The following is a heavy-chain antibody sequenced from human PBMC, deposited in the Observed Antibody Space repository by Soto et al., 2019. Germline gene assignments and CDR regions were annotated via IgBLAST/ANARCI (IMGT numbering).Heavy chain of an antibody. D-gene: IGHD4-17*01. V-gene: IGHV3-11*01. CDR1: GFTFSDYY. CDR2: ISSSGSTI. CDR3: ARDDYGDYGLLGYYYYYMDV. Sequence: PGGSLRLSCAASGFTFSDYYMSWIRQAPGKGLEWVSYISSSGSTIYYADSVKGRFTISRDNAKNSLYLQMNSLRAEDTAVYYCARDDYGDYGLLGYYYYYMDVWGKGTTVTVSS. J-gene: IGHJ6*03.